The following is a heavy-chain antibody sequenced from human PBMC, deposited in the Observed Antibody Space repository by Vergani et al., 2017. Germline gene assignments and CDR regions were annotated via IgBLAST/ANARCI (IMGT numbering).Heavy chain of an antibody. CDR1: GFTSAGYA. CDR2: ISWNSNSI. CDR3: AKDLGNSSGGGQFDP. V-gene: IGHV3-9*02. J-gene: IGHJ5*02. Sequence: EVQLEESGGGLVLPGRSLRLSCVASGFTSAGYAMHWVRQAPGKGLEWVSGISWNSNSIGYADSVKGRFTISRDNAKNSLYLQMNSLRAEDTALYYCAKDLGNSSGGGQFDPGGQGTLVTVSS. D-gene: IGHD6-6*01.